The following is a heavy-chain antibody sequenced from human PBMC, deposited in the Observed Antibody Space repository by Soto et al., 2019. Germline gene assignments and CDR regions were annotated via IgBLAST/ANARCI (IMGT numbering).Heavy chain of an antibody. CDR3: AKDMGILWFGELGAFDI. D-gene: IGHD3-10*01. J-gene: IGHJ3*02. V-gene: IGHV3-30*18. Sequence: GGSLRLSCAASGFTFSSYGMHWVRQAPGKGLEWVAVISYDGSNKYYTDSVKGRFTISRDNSKNTLYLQMNSLRAEDTAVYYCAKDMGILWFGELGAFDIWGQGTMVTVSS. CDR2: ISYDGSNK. CDR1: GFTFSSYG.